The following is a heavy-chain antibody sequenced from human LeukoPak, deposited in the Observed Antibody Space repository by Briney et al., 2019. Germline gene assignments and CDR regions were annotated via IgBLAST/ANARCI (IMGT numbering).Heavy chain of an antibody. CDR1: GFTFSSYW. D-gene: IGHD1-26*01. CDR2: INSDGRST. Sequence: LGGSLRLSCEASGFTFSSYWLHWVRQAPGKGLVWVSCINSDGRSTIYADSVKGRFTISGDNAKNTLFLQMDSLRAEDTAVYYCTRAYGGSYFDSWGQGTLVTVSS. CDR3: TRAYGGSYFDS. V-gene: IGHV3-74*01. J-gene: IGHJ4*02.